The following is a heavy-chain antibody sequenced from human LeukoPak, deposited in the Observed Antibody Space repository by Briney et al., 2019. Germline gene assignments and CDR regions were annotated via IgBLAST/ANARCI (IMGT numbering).Heavy chain of an antibody. J-gene: IGHJ4*02. CDR1: GYTFTGYY. CDR2: INPNSGGT. Sequence: ASVKVSCKASGYTFTGYYMHWVRQAPGQGLEWMGWINPNSGGTNYAQKFQGRVTMTRDTSISTAYMELSRLRSDDTAVYYCARAKGRYCSSTSCYAIDYWGQGTLVTVSS. CDR3: ARAKGRYCSSTSCYAIDY. D-gene: IGHD2-2*01. V-gene: IGHV1-2*02.